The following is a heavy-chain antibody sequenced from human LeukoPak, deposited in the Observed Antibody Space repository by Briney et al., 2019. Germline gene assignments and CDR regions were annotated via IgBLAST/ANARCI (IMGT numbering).Heavy chain of an antibody. J-gene: IGHJ6*03. D-gene: IGHD3-3*01. Sequence: SVKVSCKASGGTFSSYAISWVRQAPGQGLEWMGGIIPIFGTANYAQKFQGRVTITADKSTSTAYMELSSLRSEDTAVYYCARGGPYYDFWSGSYRYYYYYMDVWGKGTTVTVSS. CDR1: GGTFSSYA. V-gene: IGHV1-69*06. CDR3: ARGGPYYDFWSGSYRYYYYYMDV. CDR2: IIPIFGTA.